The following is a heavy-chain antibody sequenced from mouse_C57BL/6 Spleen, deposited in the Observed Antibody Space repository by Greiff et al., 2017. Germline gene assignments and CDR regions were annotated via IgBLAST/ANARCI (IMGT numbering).Heavy chain of an antibody. J-gene: IGHJ3*01. CDR3: ARDPELGGGWFAY. D-gene: IGHD4-1*01. CDR1: GFTFSSYA. CDR2: ISDGGSYT. V-gene: IGHV5-4*01. Sequence: EVQRVESGGGLVKPGGSLKLSCAASGFTFSSYAMSWVRQTPEKRLEWVATISDGGSYTYYPDNVKGRFTISRDNAKNNLYLQMSHLKSEDTAMYYCARDPELGGGWFAYWGQGTLVTVSA.